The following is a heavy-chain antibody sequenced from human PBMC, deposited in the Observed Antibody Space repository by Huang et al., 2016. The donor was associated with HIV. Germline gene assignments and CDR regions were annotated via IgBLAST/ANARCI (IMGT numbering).Heavy chain of an antibody. CDR2: KSYDGSNK. J-gene: IGHJ4*02. Sequence: VQLVESGGGVVQPGRSLRLACAASGFSCSTYGLHWVRQAPGKGMEWVAVKSYDGSNKYYAHSVKGRFTISRDTSENKVYLQMNSLRHEDTAVYYCAKDGADEEWDIDYWGQGTLVTVSS. D-gene: IGHD1-26*01. CDR1: GFSCSTYG. V-gene: IGHV3-30*18. CDR3: AKDGADEEWDIDY.